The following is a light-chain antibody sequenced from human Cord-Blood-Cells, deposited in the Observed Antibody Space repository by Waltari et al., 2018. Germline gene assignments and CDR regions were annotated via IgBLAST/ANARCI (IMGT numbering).Light chain of an antibody. CDR3: SSYAGSNKGV. J-gene: IGLJ1*01. CDR2: EVI. Sequence: QSALTQPPSASGSPGQSVTISCTGTSSDVGGYNYVSWYQQHTGKAPKPMIYEVIKRPSGVPDRCSGPKAGNTASLTVSGLQAEDEADYYCSSYAGSNKGVFGTGTKVTVL. CDR1: SSDVGGYNY. V-gene: IGLV2-8*01.